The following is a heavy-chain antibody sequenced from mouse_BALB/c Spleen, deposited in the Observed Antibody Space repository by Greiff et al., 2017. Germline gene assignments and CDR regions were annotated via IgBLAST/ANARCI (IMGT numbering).Heavy chain of an antibody. Sequence: VKLMESGPGLVAPSQSLSITCTVSGFSLTSYGVHWVRQPPGKGLEWLGVIWAGGSTNYNSALMSRLSISKDNSKSQVFLKMNSLQTDDTAMYYCAREGLRLRSYFDYWGQGTTLTVSS. V-gene: IGHV2-9*02. D-gene: IGHD2-4*01. J-gene: IGHJ2*01. CDR1: GFSLTSYG. CDR2: IWAGGST. CDR3: AREGLRLRSYFDY.